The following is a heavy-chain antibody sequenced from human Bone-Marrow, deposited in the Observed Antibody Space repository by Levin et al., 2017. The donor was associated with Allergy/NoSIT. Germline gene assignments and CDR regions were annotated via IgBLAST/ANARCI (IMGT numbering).Heavy chain of an antibody. CDR1: GFDFSVYS. J-gene: IGHJ2*01. CDR2: ILYSGDYI. D-gene: IGHD4-17*01. V-gene: IGHV3-21*01. CDR3: ARVGGTTGSDWYFDL. Sequence: GESLKISCAASGFDFSVYSMNWVRQAPGKGLEWVSSILYSGDYIFYADSVKGRFTISRDNAKNSLYLQMHSLRGEDTAVYYCARVGGTTGSDWYFDLWGRGTLVTVSS.